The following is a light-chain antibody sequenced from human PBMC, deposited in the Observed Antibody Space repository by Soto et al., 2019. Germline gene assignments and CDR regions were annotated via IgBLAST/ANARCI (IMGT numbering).Light chain of an antibody. CDR2: EVS. J-gene: IGLJ2*01. V-gene: IGLV2-14*01. CDR1: SSDLGGYNY. CDR3: QVWDSSSEHVV. Sequence: QSALTQPASVSGSPGQSITISCTGTSSDLGGYNYVSWYQQHPGKAPELIIYEVSNRPSGVSDRFSGSNSGNTATLTISGAEAGDEADYYCQVWDSSSEHVVFGGGTKLTVL.